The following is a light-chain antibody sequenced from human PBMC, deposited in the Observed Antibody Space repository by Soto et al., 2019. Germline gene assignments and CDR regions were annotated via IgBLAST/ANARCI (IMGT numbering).Light chain of an antibody. CDR1: SSDVGGYNY. J-gene: IGLJ1*01. Sequence: QSVLTQPASVSGSPVQSITISCTGTSSDVGGYNYVSWYQQHPGKAPKFMIYDVSNRPSGVSNRFSGSKSGNTASLTISGLQAEDEAYYYCSSYTTSNTRQIVFGTGTNVTVL. CDR3: SSYTTSNTRQIV. CDR2: DVS. V-gene: IGLV2-14*01.